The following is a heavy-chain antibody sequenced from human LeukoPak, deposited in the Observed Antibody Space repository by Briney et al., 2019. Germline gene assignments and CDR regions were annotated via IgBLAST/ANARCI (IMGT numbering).Heavy chain of an antibody. CDR2: ISSSGAIT. J-gene: IGHJ4*02. CDR1: GFTFTSYA. V-gene: IGHV3-23*01. Sequence: GGSLRLSCAASGFTFTSYAMSWVRQAPGKGLEWVSGISSSGAITYYADSVKGRFTISRDNSKSTLSLQMNSLRAEDTAIYYCATYRQVLLPFESWGQGTLVTVSS. D-gene: IGHD2-8*02. CDR3: ATYRQVLLPFES.